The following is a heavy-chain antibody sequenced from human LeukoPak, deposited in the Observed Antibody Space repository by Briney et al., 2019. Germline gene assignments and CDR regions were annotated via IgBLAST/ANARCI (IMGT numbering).Heavy chain of an antibody. Sequence: PGGSLRLSCAASGFTFSSYAMSWVRQAPGKGLEWIGSIYYSGSTYYNPSLKSRVTISVDTSKNQFSLKLSSVTAADTAVYYCAPGDCSGGSCYFDYWGQGTLVTVSS. J-gene: IGHJ4*02. V-gene: IGHV4-59*05. CDR3: APGDCSGGSCYFDY. CDR1: GFTFSSYA. CDR2: IYYSGST. D-gene: IGHD2-15*01.